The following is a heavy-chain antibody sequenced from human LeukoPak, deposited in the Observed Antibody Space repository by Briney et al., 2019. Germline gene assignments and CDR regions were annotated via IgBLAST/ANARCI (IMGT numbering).Heavy chain of an antibody. CDR3: ARGRAEIVVVPVAFAS. CDR2: IYHSGST. J-gene: IGHJ4*02. CDR1: GGSISSGGYY. D-gene: IGHD2-2*01. Sequence: PSETLSLTCTVSGGSISSGGYYWSWIRQPPGKGLEWIGYIYHSGSTYYNPSLKSRVTISVDRSKNQFSLKLSSVTAADTAVYYCARGRAEIVVVPVAFASWGQGTLAPVS. V-gene: IGHV4-30-2*01.